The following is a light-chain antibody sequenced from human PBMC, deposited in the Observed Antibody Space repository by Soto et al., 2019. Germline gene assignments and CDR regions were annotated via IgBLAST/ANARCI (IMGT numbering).Light chain of an antibody. CDR2: SAS. CDR3: LQFGSTPST. Sequence: EIVLTQSPVTLSLSPGERATLSCRASQSVRNNYLSWFQQKPGQAPRLLIYSASIRATGIPDRFSGSGSGTDFTLTVSRLEPEDFGVYYCLQFGSTPSTFGQGTRLEIK. J-gene: IGKJ5*01. CDR1: QSVRNNY. V-gene: IGKV3-20*01.